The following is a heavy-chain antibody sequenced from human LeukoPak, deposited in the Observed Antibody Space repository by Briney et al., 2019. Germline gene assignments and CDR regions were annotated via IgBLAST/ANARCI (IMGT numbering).Heavy chain of an antibody. CDR3: ARSSSSAFDAFDI. J-gene: IGHJ3*02. V-gene: IGHV5-51*01. CDR2: IYPGDSDT. CDR1: GYSFTSYW. D-gene: IGHD6-6*01. Sequence: GESLKISCNGSGYSFTSYWIGWVRQMPGKGLEWMGIIYPGDSDTRYSPSFQGQVTISADKSISTAYLQWSSLKASDTAMYCCARSSSSAFDAFDIWGQGTMVTVSS.